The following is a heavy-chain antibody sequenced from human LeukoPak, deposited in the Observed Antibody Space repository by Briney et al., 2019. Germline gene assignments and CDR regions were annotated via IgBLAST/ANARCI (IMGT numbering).Heavy chain of an antibody. D-gene: IGHD6-13*01. J-gene: IGHJ4*02. CDR3: AKHWAEQLVPPYFDY. V-gene: IGHV3-48*02. CDR2: ISGGSSTI. Sequence: GSLRLSCAASGFTFSGNSMNWVRQAPGKGLEWVSYISGGSSTIKYADSVKGRFTISRDNARNSLYLQMNSLRDEDTAVYFCAKHWAEQLVPPYFDYWGQGTLVTVSS. CDR1: GFTFSGNS.